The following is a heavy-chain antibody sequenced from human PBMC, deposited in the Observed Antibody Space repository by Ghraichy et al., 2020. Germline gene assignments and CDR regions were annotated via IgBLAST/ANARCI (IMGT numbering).Heavy chain of an antibody. CDR3: AVGPGSSSYYYYMDV. CDR2: ISYDGSNK. CDR1: GFTFSSYA. Sequence: GGSLRLSCAASGFTFSSYAMHWVRQAPGKGLEWVAVISYDGSNKYYADSVKGRFTISRDNSKNTLYLQMNSLRAEDTAVYYCAVGPGSSSYYYYMDVWGKGTTVTVSS. D-gene: IGHD6-6*01. J-gene: IGHJ6*03. V-gene: IGHV3-30*04.